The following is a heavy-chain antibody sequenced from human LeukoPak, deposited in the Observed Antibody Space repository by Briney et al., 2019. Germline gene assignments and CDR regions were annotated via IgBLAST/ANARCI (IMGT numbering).Heavy chain of an antibody. CDR2: ISWNSGSI. D-gene: IGHD6-19*01. CDR3: AKEAVAGTEDWFDP. J-gene: IGHJ5*02. CDR1: GFTFDDYA. V-gene: IGHV3-9*01. Sequence: GGSLRLSCAASGFTFDDYAMHWVRQAPGKGLEWVSGISWNSGSIGYADSVKGRFTISRDNAKNSLYLQMNSLGAEDTALYYCAKEAVAGTEDWFDPWGQGTLVTVSS.